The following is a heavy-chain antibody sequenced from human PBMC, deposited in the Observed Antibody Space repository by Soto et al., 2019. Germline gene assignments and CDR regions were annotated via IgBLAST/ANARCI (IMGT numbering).Heavy chain of an antibody. CDR3: ATSITMVRGVIDY. CDR2: IYYSGST. Sequence: SETLSLTCTVSGGSISSGDYYWSWIRQPPGKGLEWIGYIYYSGSTYYNPSLKSRVTISVDTSKNQFSLKLSSVTAADTAVYYCATSITMVRGVIDYWDQGTLVTVSS. V-gene: IGHV4-30-4*01. J-gene: IGHJ4*02. CDR1: GGSISSGDYY. D-gene: IGHD3-10*01.